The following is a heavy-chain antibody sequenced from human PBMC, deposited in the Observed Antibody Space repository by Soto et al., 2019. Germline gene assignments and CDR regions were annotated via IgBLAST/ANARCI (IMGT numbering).Heavy chain of an antibody. CDR1: GGTFSGYD. CDR3: ARGYCSSTSCYPDFTDGGDP. CDR2: INHSGST. D-gene: IGHD2-2*01. J-gene: IGHJ5*02. Sequence: SGSVCLSCAVYGGTFSGYDWSWIRQPPGKGLEWIGEINHSGSTNYNPSFTSRVLISVDTSKNPFSLRLSSVTAPDTAVYYCARGYCSSTSCYPDFTDGGDPWGQRTRVTVSS. V-gene: IGHV4-34*01.